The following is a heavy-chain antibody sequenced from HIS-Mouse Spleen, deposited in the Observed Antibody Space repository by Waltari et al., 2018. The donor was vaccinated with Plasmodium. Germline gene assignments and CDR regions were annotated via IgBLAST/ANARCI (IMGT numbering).Heavy chain of an antibody. CDR2: NNHSGST. CDR1: GGSFSGYY. D-gene: IGHD3-10*01. J-gene: IGHJ2*01. Sequence: QVQLQQWGAGLLKPSETLSLTCAVYGGSFSGYYWSWIRQPPGKGLEWIGENNHSGSTNYNPSRKSRVTISVDTSKNQFSLKLSSVTAADSAGYYCARGLRGHYWYFDLWGRGTLVTVSS. CDR3: ARGLRGHYWYFDL. V-gene: IGHV4-34*01.